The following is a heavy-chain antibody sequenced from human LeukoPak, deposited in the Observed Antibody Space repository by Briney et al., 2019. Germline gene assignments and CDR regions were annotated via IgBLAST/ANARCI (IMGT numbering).Heavy chain of an antibody. V-gene: IGHV1-69*10. CDR3: ARTRGTESGLCHFDS. Sequence: AVKVSFKASGGTLIRYPICWVREAPGQGLEWRGRTIPGLGIAKYAQTFQGRVTITADKSSSTAYMELSTLRSEDTGVYYCARTRGTESGLCHFDSWGPGTLVSVSS. J-gene: IGHJ4*02. CDR1: GGTLIRYP. D-gene: IGHD2-8*02. CDR2: TIPGLGIA.